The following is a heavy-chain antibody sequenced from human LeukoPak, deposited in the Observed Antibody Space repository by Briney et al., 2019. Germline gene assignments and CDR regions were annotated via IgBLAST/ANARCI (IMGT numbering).Heavy chain of an antibody. D-gene: IGHD6-19*01. V-gene: IGHV4-59*08. Sequence: SETLSLTCTVSGGSISSYYWSWIRQPPGKGLEWIGYIYYSGSTNYNPSLKSRVTISVDTSKNQFSLKLSSVTAADTAVYYCARLVGSSGWHQGFYYYYGMDVWGQGTTVTVSS. CDR3: ARLVGSSGWHQGFYYYYGMDV. CDR2: IYYSGST. CDR1: GGSISSYY. J-gene: IGHJ6*02.